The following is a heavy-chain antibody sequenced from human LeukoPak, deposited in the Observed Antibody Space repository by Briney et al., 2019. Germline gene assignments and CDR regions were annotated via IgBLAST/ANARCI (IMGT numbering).Heavy chain of an antibody. CDR3: AREPPIFYGSATIAMDH. Sequence: ASVKVSCKGSGYTFRSFGNSWVRQAPGQGLEWMGWISIYNGDTKYAQKFQDRVTMTRDTSTSTAYMEVRSLRSDDTAVYYCAREPPIFYGSATIAMDHWGQGTLVTVSS. V-gene: IGHV1-18*04. J-gene: IGHJ4*02. CDR2: ISIYNGDT. D-gene: IGHD3-10*01. CDR1: GYTFRSFG.